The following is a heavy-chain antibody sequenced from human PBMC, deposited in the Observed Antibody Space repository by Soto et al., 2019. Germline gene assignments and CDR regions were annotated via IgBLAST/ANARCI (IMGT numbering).Heavy chain of an antibody. CDR3: AKGSAGYSYGTIDY. J-gene: IGHJ4*02. V-gene: IGHV3-30*18. D-gene: IGHD5-18*01. CDR2: ISYDGSNK. CDR1: GFTFSSYG. Sequence: GSLRLSCAASGFTFSSYGMHWVRQAPGKGLEWVAVISYDGSNKYYADSVKGRFTISRDNSKNTLYLQMNSLRAEDTAVYYCAKGSAGYSYGTIDYWGQGTLVTVSS.